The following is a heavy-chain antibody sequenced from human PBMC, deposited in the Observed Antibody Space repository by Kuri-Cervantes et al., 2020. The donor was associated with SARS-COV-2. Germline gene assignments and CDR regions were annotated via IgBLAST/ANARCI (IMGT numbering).Heavy chain of an antibody. CDR1: GGTFSSCA. D-gene: IGHD3-9*01. V-gene: IGHV1-69*13. CDR2: IIPIFGTA. CDR3: ARDQGDDILTGLYYYYGMDV. Sequence: SVKVSCKASGGTFSSCAISWVRQAPGQGLEWMGGIIPIFGTANYAQKFQGRVTITADESTSTAYTELSSLRSEDTAVYYCARDQGDDILTGLYYYYGMDVWGQGTTVTVSS. J-gene: IGHJ6*02.